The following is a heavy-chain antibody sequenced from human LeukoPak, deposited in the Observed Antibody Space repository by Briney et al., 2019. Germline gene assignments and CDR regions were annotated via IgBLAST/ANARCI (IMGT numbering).Heavy chain of an antibody. CDR3: AKAVQWDRPEYFLH. V-gene: IGHV3-23*01. Sequence: GGSLRLSCTVSGFTFSTYAMSLVRQAPGQGPEWVSSISDSGGDTYYAVSVEGRCTISRDNSKNTLYLQMSSLRAEDTAVYYCAKAVQWDRPEYFLHWGEGSLVTVSS. J-gene: IGHJ1*01. CDR1: GFTFSTYA. CDR2: ISDSGGDT. D-gene: IGHD1-26*01.